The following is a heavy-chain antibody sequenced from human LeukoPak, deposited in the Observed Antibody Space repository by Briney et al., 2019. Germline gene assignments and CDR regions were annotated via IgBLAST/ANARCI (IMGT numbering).Heavy chain of an antibody. CDR2: IYYSGST. Sequence: SETLSLTCTVSGGSISSYYWSWIRQPPGKGLEWIGYIYYSGSTNYNPSLKSRVTISVDTTKNQFSLKLSSVTAADTAVYYCARAPHYDFWSGYPTSHWYFDLWGRGTLVTVSS. J-gene: IGHJ2*01. V-gene: IGHV4-59*01. CDR3: ARAPHYDFWSGYPTSHWYFDL. CDR1: GGSISSYY. D-gene: IGHD3-3*01.